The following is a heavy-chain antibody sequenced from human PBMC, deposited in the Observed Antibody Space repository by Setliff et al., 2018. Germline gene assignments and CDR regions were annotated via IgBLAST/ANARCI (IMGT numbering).Heavy chain of an antibody. D-gene: IGHD6-19*01. Sequence: ASVKVSCKVSGYTLTELSMHWVRQAPGKGLEWMGGFDPEDGETIYAQKFQGRVTMTEDTSTDTAYMELSSLRSEDTAVYYCAKDSSGWPHSLISYFQHWGQGTLVTVSS. CDR1: GYTLTELS. V-gene: IGHV1-24*01. J-gene: IGHJ1*01. CDR3: AKDSSGWPHSLISYFQH. CDR2: FDPEDGET.